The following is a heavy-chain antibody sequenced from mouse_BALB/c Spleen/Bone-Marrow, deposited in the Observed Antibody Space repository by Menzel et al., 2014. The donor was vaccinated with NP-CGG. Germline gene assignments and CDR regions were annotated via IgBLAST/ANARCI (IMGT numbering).Heavy chain of an antibody. CDR1: GYTFTSYW. J-gene: IGHJ3*01. CDR2: IDPPDSDT. V-gene: IGHV1-69*02. CDR3: ARRGYGYGFAY. D-gene: IGHD1-2*01. Sequence: VQLQQSGAELVKPGAPVKLSCKASGYTFTSYWMNWVKQRPGRGLEWIGRIDPPDSDTHYNQKFKDKATLTVDKSSSTAYIQLSSLTSENSAVYYCARRGYGYGFAYWGQGTLVTVSA.